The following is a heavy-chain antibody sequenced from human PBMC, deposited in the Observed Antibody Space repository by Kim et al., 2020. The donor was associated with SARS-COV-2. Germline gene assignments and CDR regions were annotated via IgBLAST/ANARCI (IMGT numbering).Heavy chain of an antibody. CDR2: ISAYNGNT. J-gene: IGHJ5*02. V-gene: IGHV1-18*01. D-gene: IGHD6-6*01. CDR3: ARGGGIMTYSSSFSGEINWFDP. CDR1: GYTFTSYG. Sequence: ASVKVSCKASGYTFTSYGISWVRQAPGQGLEWMGWISAYNGNTNYAQKLQGRVTMTTDTSTSTAYMELRSLRSDDTAVYYCARGGGIMTYSSSFSGEINWFDPWGQGTLVTVSS.